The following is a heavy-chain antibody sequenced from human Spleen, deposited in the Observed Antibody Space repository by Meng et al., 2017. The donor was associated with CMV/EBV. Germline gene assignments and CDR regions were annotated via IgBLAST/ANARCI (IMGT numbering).Heavy chain of an antibody. Sequence: QVQLQQGCAGLLKPSEPLSLTCAVYGGSFSGYYWSWIRQPPGKGLEWIGEINHSGSTNYNPSLKSRVTISVDTSKNQFSLKLSSVTAADTAVYYCARVGDSYGYFFDYWGQGTLVTVSS. D-gene: IGHD5-18*01. CDR1: GGSFSGYY. V-gene: IGHV4-34*01. CDR3: ARVGDSYGYFFDY. J-gene: IGHJ4*02. CDR2: INHSGST.